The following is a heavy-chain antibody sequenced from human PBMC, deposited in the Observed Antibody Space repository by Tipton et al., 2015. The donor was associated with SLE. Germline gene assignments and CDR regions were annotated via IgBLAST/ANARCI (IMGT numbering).Heavy chain of an antibody. CDR2: IYYGGGT. CDR1: GGSFGGYY. J-gene: IGHJ6*03. V-gene: IGHV4-34*09. D-gene: IGHD2-2*01. CDR3: ARDSRYQLTYYYMDV. Sequence: TLSLTCSIYGGSFGGYYWSWIRQPPGKGLEWIGNIYYGGGTYYNPSLESRVTISLDTSKNQFSLRLTSMTPADTALYYCARDSRYQLTYYYMDVWGKGTTVTVSS.